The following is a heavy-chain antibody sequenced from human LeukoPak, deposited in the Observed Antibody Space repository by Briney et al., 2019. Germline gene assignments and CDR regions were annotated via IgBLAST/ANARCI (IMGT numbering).Heavy chain of an antibody. CDR3: TTDYCTSTTCYLTF. Sequence: GGSLRLSCAASGFTFNSYAMSWVRQAPGKGLEWVGRIKSKTVGGTTDYAAPVKDRFTVSRDDSKATLYLQMNSLKTEDTAVYYCTTDYCTSTTCYLTFWGQGILVTVSS. D-gene: IGHD2-2*01. CDR2: IKSKTVGGTT. V-gene: IGHV3-15*01. J-gene: IGHJ4*02. CDR1: GFTFNSYA.